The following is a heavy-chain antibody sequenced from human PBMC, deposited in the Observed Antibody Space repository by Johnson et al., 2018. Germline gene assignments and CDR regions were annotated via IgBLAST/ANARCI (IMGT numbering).Heavy chain of an antibody. CDR2: ISYDGSNK. CDR3: AKDLTDALDI. CDR1: GFIFSSYG. J-gene: IGHJ3*02. Sequence: QVQLVQSGGGVVQPGRSLRLSCAASGFIFSSYGMHWVRQAPGKGLAWVAVISYDGSNKYYADSVKGPFTISKDNSKNTLYLQMNSQGAKDTAVYCCAKDLTDALDIWGEGTMVSVSS. V-gene: IGHV3-30*18. D-gene: IGHD3-9*01.